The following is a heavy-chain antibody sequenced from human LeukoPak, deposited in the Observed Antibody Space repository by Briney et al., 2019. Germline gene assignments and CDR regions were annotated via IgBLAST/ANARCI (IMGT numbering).Heavy chain of an antibody. J-gene: IGHJ5*02. CDR2: IYSGGST. CDR3: ARNWFDP. V-gene: IGHV3-53*05. Sequence: GGSLRLSCAASGFTVSSDYMSWVRQAPGKGLEWVSVIYSGGSTYYADSVKGCFTISRDKSKNTVYLQMNSLRFEDTAMYYCARNWFDPWGQGTLVTVSS. CDR1: GFTVSSDY.